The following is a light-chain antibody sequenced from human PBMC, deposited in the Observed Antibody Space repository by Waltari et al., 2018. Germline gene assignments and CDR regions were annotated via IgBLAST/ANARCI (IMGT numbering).Light chain of an antibody. Sequence: SYVLSQPPSVSVATGQTATITCGGKTIESERVHWYQQRAGQAPLLVIYDDDDRPPGIPERFSGSSSGDTATLTIKWVGAGDEADYFCQVWILRDGHYVFGPGTKVTVL. CDR1: TIESER. J-gene: IGLJ1*01. V-gene: IGLV3-21*01. CDR2: DDD. CDR3: QVWILRDGHYV.